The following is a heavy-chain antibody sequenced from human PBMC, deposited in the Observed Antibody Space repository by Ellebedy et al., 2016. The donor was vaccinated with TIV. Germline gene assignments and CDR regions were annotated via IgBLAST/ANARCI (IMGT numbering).Heavy chain of an antibody. Sequence: ASVKVSCXASGYTFTSYGISWVRQAPGQGLEWMGWISAYNGNTNYAQKLQGRVTMTTDTSTSTAYMELRSLRSDDTAVYYCARAGQLVRRNYGMDVWGQGTTVTVSS. V-gene: IGHV1-18*01. CDR1: GYTFTSYG. CDR3: ARAGQLVRRNYGMDV. J-gene: IGHJ6*02. D-gene: IGHD6-13*01. CDR2: ISAYNGNT.